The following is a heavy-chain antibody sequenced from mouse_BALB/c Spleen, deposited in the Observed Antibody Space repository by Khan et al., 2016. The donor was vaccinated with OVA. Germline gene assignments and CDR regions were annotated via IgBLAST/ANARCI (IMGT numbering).Heavy chain of an antibody. V-gene: IGHV3-2*02. CDR2: ITYSGAT. D-gene: IGHD2-2*01. CDR1: GYSITSDYA. J-gene: IGHJ1*01. Sequence: EVQLQESGPGLVKPSQSLSLTCTVTGYSITSDYAWNWIRQFPGNKLEWMGYITYSGATSYNPSLKSRISATRDTSKNQFFLQLNSVTNEDTATYYCARKLWLYFDVWGAGTTVTVSS. CDR3: ARKLWLYFDV.